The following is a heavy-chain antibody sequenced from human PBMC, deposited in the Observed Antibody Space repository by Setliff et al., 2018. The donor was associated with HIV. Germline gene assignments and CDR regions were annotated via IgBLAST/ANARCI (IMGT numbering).Heavy chain of an antibody. V-gene: IGHV3-30*02. CDR1: GFTFNNYG. CDR3: AKDQTMEAFYYYYGMDV. J-gene: IGHJ6*02. D-gene: IGHD3-10*01. Sequence: GGSLRLSCAASGFTFNNYGMHWVRQVPGKGLEWVAFTRYDGSNKDYVDSVKGRFTISRDNSKNTMNLQMNSLRGEDTAVYYFAKDQTMEAFYYYYGMDVWGQGTTVTVSS. CDR2: TRYDGSNK.